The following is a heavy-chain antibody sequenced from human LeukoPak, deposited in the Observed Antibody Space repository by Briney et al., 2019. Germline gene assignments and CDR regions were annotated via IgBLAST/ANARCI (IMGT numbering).Heavy chain of an antibody. CDR2: ISSIGGST. CDR1: GFTFSSYA. Sequence: PGGSLRLSCAASGFTFSSYAMHWVRQAPEKGLEYVSVISSIGGSTYYANSVKGRFTISRDNFKNTLYLQMGSLRAEDMAVYYCARGRDCTTGVCYPYFDFWGQGTLVTVSS. J-gene: IGHJ4*02. D-gene: IGHD2-8*01. V-gene: IGHV3-64*01. CDR3: ARGRDCTTGVCYPYFDF.